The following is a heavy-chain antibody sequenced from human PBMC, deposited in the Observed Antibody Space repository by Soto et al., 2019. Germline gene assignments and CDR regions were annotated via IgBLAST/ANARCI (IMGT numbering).Heavy chain of an antibody. CDR2: IYPGDSDT. D-gene: IGHD6-13*01. Sequence: PGESLNISCKGSGYSFTSYWIGWVRQMPGKGLEWMGIIYPGDSDTRYSPSFQGQVTISADKSISTAYLQWTSLKASDTAMYYCARPGDRRFSSSWEPDYYHGMDVWGQGTTVTVSS. CDR3: ARPGDRRFSSSWEPDYYHGMDV. J-gene: IGHJ6*02. V-gene: IGHV5-51*01. CDR1: GYSFTSYW.